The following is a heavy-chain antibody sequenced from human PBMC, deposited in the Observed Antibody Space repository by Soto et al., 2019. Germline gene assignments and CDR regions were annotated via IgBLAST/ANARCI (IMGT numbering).Heavy chain of an antibody. J-gene: IGHJ4*02. CDR2: IRSKAYGGTT. V-gene: IGHV3-49*05. D-gene: IGHD3-22*01. Sequence: KPGGSLRLSCTGSGFTFGDYAMSWSRQAPGKGLEWVGVIRSKAYGGTTDYAASVKGRFTILSDESKNSVYLQMNSLKTEDTAVYYCVRTTDFSDSSGYTRCFDYWGQGTLVTVSS. CDR1: GFTFGDYA. CDR3: VRTTDFSDSSGYTRCFDY.